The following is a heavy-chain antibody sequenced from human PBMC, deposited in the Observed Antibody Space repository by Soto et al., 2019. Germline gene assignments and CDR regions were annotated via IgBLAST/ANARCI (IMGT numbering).Heavy chain of an antibody. CDR3: ASQVVVTAIGWFDP. CDR1: GGSFSGYN. D-gene: IGHD2-21*02. V-gene: IGHV4-34*01. Sequence: QVQLQQWGAGLLKPSETLSLTCAVYGGSFSGYNWNWIRQPPGKGLEWIGEINHSGSTNYNPSLKSRVTISVDTSKNQFSLKLRSVTAADTAVYYCASQVVVTAIGWFDPWGQGTLVTVSS. CDR2: INHSGST. J-gene: IGHJ5*02.